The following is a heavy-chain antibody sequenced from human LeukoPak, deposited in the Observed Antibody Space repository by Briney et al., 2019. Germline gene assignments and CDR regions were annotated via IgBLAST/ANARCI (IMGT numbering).Heavy chain of an antibody. CDR1: GFAFNNYD. J-gene: IGHJ1*01. Sequence: PGGSLRVSCPASGFAFNNYDMHWVRQATGKGLEWVAAIGTEGDTYYPDSVKGRFTISRENGKNSLFLRMDSLRAGDSAVYYCARCFHGSCGRIYLEFLLWGRGTLVTVSS. V-gene: IGHV3-13*01. D-gene: IGHD2-15*01. CDR2: IGTEGDT. CDR3: ARCFHGSCGRIYLEFLL.